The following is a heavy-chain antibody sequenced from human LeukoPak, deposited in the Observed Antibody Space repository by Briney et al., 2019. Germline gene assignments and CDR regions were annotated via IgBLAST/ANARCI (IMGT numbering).Heavy chain of an antibody. V-gene: IGHV3-73*01. CDR1: GFTFSGSA. CDR3: TAVGRILTGYQDAFDI. Sequence: GGSLRLSCAASGFTFSGSAMRWVRQASGKGLEWVGRIRSKANSYATAYAASVKGRFTISRDDSKNTAYLQMNSLKTEDTAVYYCTAVGRILTGYQDAFDIWGQGTMVTVSS. D-gene: IGHD3-9*01. J-gene: IGHJ3*02. CDR2: IRSKANSYAT.